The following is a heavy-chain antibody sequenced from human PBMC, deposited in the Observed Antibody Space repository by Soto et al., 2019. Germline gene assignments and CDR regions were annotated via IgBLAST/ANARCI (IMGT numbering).Heavy chain of an antibody. V-gene: IGHV1-18*01. J-gene: IGHJ4*02. CDR3: ARERGLTASTLFGY. D-gene: IGHD3-10*02. CDR2: VSSYNGNT. Sequence: QVQLVQSGPEVKMPGASVNVSCKASGYTFTSYGINWVRQAPGQGLESMGRVSSYNGNTKYAQKFQGRVTMTTDTSTTTVYMHLTSLRSDDTAVYYCARERGLTASTLFGYWGQGTVVTVS. CDR1: GYTFTSYG.